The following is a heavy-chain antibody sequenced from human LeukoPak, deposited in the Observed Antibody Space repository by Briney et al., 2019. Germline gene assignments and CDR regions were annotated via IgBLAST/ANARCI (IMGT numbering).Heavy chain of an antibody. J-gene: IGHJ6*02. D-gene: IGHD6-13*01. CDR3: ARYSSSSSYYGMDV. V-gene: IGHV4-59*01. Sequence: PSETQSLPCTVSGGSISSYYWSWIRQPPGKGLEWIGYIYYSGSTNYNPSLKSRVTISVDTSKNQFSLKLSSVTAADTAVYYCARYSSSSSYYGMDVWGQGPTVTVSS. CDR1: GGSISSYY. CDR2: IYYSGST.